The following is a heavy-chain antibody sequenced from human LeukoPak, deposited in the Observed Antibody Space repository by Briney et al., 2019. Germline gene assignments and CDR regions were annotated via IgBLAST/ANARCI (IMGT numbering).Heavy chain of an antibody. D-gene: IGHD3-22*01. V-gene: IGHV3-66*01. Sequence: GGSLRLSCAASGFTVSSNYMSWVRQAPGKGLEWVSVIYSGGSTYYADSVKGRFTISRDNSKNTLYLQMNSLRAEDTAVYYCARVGYHYNSSGFYLYYFDSWGQGTLVTVSS. CDR3: ARVGYHYNSSGFYLYYFDS. CDR1: GFTVSSNY. CDR2: IYSGGST. J-gene: IGHJ4*02.